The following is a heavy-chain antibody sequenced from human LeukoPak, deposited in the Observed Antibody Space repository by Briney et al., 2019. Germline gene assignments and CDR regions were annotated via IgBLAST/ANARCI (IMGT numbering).Heavy chain of an antibody. CDR1: GGSISSGGYS. CDR2: IYHGGST. D-gene: IGHD1-26*01. J-gene: IGHJ4*02. CDR3: ASRRGGYDAVTFSF. V-gene: IGHV4-30-2*01. Sequence: SQTLSLTCAVSGGSISSGGYSWSWIRQPPGKGLEWIGYIYHGGSTYYNPSLKSRVTISVDTSKNQFSLKLSSVTAADTAVYYCASRRGGYDAVTFSFWGQGTLVTVSS.